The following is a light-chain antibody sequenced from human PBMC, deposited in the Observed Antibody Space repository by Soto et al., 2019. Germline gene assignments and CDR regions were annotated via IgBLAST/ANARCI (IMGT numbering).Light chain of an antibody. Sequence: QSVLTQPASVSGSPGQSITISCTLTSIDFGGYNYVSWYQQHPGKAPKLMIYEVSNRPSGVSNRFPGSKSGNTASLTISGLQAEDEADYYCSSYTSSSTSVYVFGTGTKVTVL. CDR2: EVS. V-gene: IGLV2-14*01. CDR1: SIDFGGYNY. J-gene: IGLJ1*01. CDR3: SSYTSSSTSVYV.